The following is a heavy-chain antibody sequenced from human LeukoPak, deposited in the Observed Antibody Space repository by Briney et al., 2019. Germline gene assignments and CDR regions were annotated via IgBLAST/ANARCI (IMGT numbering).Heavy chain of an antibody. Sequence: PGRSLRLSCAASGFTFNSYAMHWVRQTPGKGLEWVAFISYDGSNKLYADSVKGRFTISRDNAKNSLYLQMNSLRAEDTAVYYCARRYFDYWGQGILVTVSS. V-gene: IGHV3-30-3*01. CDR2: ISYDGSNK. CDR3: ARRYFDY. J-gene: IGHJ4*02. CDR1: GFTFNSYA.